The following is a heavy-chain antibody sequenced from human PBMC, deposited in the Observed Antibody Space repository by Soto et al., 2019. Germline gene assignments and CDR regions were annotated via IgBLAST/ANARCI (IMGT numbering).Heavy chain of an antibody. Sequence: EVQLVESGGGLVQPGGSLRLSCAASGFDFSNSWIHWVRQGPGKGLVWVSHINSDGSGTTYADSVKGRFTISRDNAKNTVYLQMNSLRAEDTAVYYCAKDTAYATAVWAQGTTVTVSS. CDR1: GFDFSNSW. CDR2: INSDGSGT. V-gene: IGHV3-74*01. D-gene: IGHD2-15*01. J-gene: IGHJ6*02. CDR3: AKDTAYATAV.